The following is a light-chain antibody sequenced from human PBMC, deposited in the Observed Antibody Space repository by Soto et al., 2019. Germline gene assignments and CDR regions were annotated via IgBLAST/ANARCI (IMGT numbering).Light chain of an antibody. V-gene: IGKV3-20*01. CDR1: QSVGSNY. J-gene: IGKJ4*01. CDR2: GAS. CDR3: QQDYHSLT. Sequence: EIVLTQSPGTLSLSPGERATLSCRASQSVGSNYLAWYQQKPGQAPRLLIYGASSRASGIPDRFSGSGSGTDFTLTISSLQPEDFAVYYCQQDYHSLTFGGGTKVEIK.